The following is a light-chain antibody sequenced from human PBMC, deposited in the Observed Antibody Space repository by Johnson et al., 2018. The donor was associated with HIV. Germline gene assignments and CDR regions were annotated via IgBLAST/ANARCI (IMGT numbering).Light chain of an antibody. CDR2: ENN. CDR3: GTWDSGLGKV. CDR1: SSNIGNNY. Sequence: QSVLTQPPSVSAAPGQKVTISCSGSSSNIGNNYVSWYQQLPGTAPKLLIYENNKRPSGIPDRFSGSKFGTSATLGITGLQTGDEADYYCGTWDSGLGKVFGTGTKVTVL. J-gene: IGLJ1*01. V-gene: IGLV1-51*02.